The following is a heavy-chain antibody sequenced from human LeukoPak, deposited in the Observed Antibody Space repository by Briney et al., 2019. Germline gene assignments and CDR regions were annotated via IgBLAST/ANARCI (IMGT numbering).Heavy chain of an antibody. Sequence: SGPTLVNPTQTLTLTCTFSGFSLSTSGVGVGWIRQPPGKALEWLALIYWDDDKSYSPSLKSRLTITKDTSKNQVVLTMTNMDPVDTATYHCAHSRPGYYDSSGYLDYWGRGTLVTVSS. V-gene: IGHV2-5*02. CDR2: IYWDDDK. CDR3: AHSRPGYYDSSGYLDY. J-gene: IGHJ4*02. D-gene: IGHD3-22*01. CDR1: GFSLSTSGVG.